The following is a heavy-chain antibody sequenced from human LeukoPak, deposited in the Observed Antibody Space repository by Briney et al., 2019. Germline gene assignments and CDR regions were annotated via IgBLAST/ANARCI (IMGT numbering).Heavy chain of an antibody. J-gene: IGHJ6*03. CDR3: ARDSSSGCYYYMDV. CDR1: GYTFTGYY. CDR2: INPNSGGT. D-gene: IGHD6-6*01. V-gene: IGHV1-2*02. Sequence: ASVKVSCKASGYTFTGYYMHWVRQAPGQGLEWMGWINPNSGGTNYAQKFQGRVTMTRDTSISTAYMELSRLRSDDTAVYYCARDSSSGCYYYMDVWGKGTTVTVSS.